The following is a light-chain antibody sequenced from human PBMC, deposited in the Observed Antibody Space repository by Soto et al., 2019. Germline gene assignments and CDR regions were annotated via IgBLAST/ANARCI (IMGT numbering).Light chain of an antibody. CDR1: QSVSSNY. CDR3: QLYGSSPPRYT. V-gene: IGKV3-20*01. CDR2: AAS. Sequence: EIVLTQSPGTLYLSPGERATLSCRASQSVSSNYLAWYQQKRGQPPRLLIYAASARATGIPDRFSGSGSGTDFTLTISRLEPEDFAVYFCQLYGSSPPRYTFGQGTKLEIK. J-gene: IGKJ2*01.